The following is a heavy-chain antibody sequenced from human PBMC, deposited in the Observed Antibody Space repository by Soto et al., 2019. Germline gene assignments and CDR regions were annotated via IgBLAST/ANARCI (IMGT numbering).Heavy chain of an antibody. CDR3: ASWGFRDGKNSKYNYSGMDV. V-gene: IGHV1-69*01. J-gene: IGHJ6*02. D-gene: IGHD3-10*01. CDR1: GGTFNRYN. Sequence: VQLVESGAEVKKPGSSVKLSCKASGGTFNRYNISWVRQGPGQGLEWMGGGIPIFGTANYAQKFQGRVAIIQDESTSAAYTELRSLRSEHTAVYYCASWGFRDGKNSKYNYSGMDVWGQGTTVTVSS. CDR2: GIPIFGTA.